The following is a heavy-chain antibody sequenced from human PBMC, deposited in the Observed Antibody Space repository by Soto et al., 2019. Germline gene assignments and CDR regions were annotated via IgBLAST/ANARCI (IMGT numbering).Heavy chain of an antibody. CDR2: IYYSGST. D-gene: IGHD6-13*01. J-gene: IGHJ5*02. V-gene: IGHV4-31*03. Sequence: ASETLSLTCTVSGGSISSGGYYWSWIRQHPGKGLEWIGYIYYSGSTYYNPSLKSRVTISVDTSKNQFSLKLSSVTAADTAVYYCARDSAAGQPNWFDPWGQGTLVTVSS. CDR1: GGSISSGGYY. CDR3: ARDSAAGQPNWFDP.